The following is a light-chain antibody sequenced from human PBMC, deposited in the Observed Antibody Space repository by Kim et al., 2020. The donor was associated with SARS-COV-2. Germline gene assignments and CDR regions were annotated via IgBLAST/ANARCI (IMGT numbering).Light chain of an antibody. CDR2: GAS. J-gene: IGKJ5*01. CDR1: QDIRND. Sequence: AAGGARVTITCRASQDIRNDLGWYQQNPGRAPKRLIYGASSLQSGVPSRFSGSGSGTEFTLTISSVQPEDFATYFCLQHSTYPITFGQGTRLEIK. CDR3: LQHSTYPIT. V-gene: IGKV1-17*01.